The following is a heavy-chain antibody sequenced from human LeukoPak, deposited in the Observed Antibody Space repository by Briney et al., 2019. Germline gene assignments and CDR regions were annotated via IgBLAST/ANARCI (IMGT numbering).Heavy chain of an antibody. CDR3: ARDHLSSV. Sequence: PSETLSLTCTVSGGSISSYYWSWIRQPPGKGLEWIGYIYYSGSTNYNPSLKSRVTISVDTSKNQFSLKLSSVTAADTAVYYCARDHLSSVWGQGTLVTVSS. CDR1: GGSISSYY. J-gene: IGHJ4*02. CDR2: IYYSGST. V-gene: IGHV4-59*01.